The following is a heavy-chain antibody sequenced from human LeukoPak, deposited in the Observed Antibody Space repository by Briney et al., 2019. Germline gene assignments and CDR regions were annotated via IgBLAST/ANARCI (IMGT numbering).Heavy chain of an antibody. V-gene: IGHV3-21*01. CDR2: ISSSSSYI. CDR3: ARDFRSSVWWDYFDY. Sequence: GGSLRLSRAASGFTFSTYSMNWVRQAPGKGLEWVSSISSSSSYIYYADSVKGRFTISRDNAKNSLYLQMNSLRAEDTAVYYCARDFRSSVWWDYFDYWGQGALVTVSS. CDR1: GFTFSTYS. J-gene: IGHJ4*02. D-gene: IGHD6-19*01.